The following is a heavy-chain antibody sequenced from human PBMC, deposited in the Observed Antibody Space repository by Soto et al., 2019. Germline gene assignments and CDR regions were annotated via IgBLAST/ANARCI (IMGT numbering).Heavy chain of an antibody. D-gene: IGHD3-22*01. CDR3: AREVYYDSSGYYAS. V-gene: IGHV1-69*08. CDR1: GGTFSSYT. CDR2: IIPTLGIA. Sequence: QVQLVQSGAEVKKPGSSVKVSCKASGGTFSSYTISWVRQAPVQGLEWMGRIIPTLGIAKYDQKFQGRVTSTAYKATSKAYMELSSLRFEDTAVYYCAREVYYDSSGYYASWGQGTLVIVTS. J-gene: IGHJ4*02.